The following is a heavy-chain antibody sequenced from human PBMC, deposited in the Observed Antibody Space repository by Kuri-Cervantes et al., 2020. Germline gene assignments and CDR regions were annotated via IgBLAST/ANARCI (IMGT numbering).Heavy chain of an antibody. CDR1: GFTFSDYY. V-gene: IGHV3-11*01. Sequence: GESLKISCAASGFTFSDYYMSWIRQAPGKGLEWVSYISSSGSTYYADSVKGRFTISRDNSKNTLYLQMNSLRAEDTAVYYCARGSGYRFVDYWGQGTLVTVSS. CDR2: ISSSGST. D-gene: IGHD5-18*01. CDR3: ARGSGYRFVDY. J-gene: IGHJ4*02.